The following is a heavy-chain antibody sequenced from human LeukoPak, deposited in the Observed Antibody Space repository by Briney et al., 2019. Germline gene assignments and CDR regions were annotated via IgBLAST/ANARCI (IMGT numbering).Heavy chain of an antibody. CDR3: ARRVLADYYFDY. Sequence: ASVKVSCKASGYTFTSYYMHWVRQAPGQGLEWMGIINPSGGSTSYAQKFQGRVTMTRDTSTSTVYMGLSSLRSEDTAVYYCARRVLADYYFDYWGQGTLVTVSS. D-gene: IGHD4/OR15-4a*01. V-gene: IGHV1-46*01. CDR2: INPSGGST. J-gene: IGHJ4*02. CDR1: GYTFTSYY.